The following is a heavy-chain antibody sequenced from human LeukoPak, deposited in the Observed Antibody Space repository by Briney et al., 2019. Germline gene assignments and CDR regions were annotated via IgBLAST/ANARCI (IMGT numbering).Heavy chain of an antibody. D-gene: IGHD5-12*01. CDR2: INKSGGIT. J-gene: IGHJ6*03. CDR3: TRTTPLQIIRREYSAYDYVLNYYFMDV. Sequence: GGSLRLSCAASGFTFTSYAMSWVRQAPGKGLEWVSTINKSGGITYYADSVKGRFTISRDNSKNTLYLQMDSPGAEDTAVYYCTRTTPLQIIRREYSAYDYVLNYYFMDVWGKGTTVTVSS. CDR1: GFTFTSYA. V-gene: IGHV3-23*01.